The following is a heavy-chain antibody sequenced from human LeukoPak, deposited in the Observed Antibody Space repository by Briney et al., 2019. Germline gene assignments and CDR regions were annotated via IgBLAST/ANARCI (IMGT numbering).Heavy chain of an antibody. CDR1: GFTLSDYN. CDR3: ASVVVAAISSWFDP. Sequence: WGSLRLSCAASGFTLSDYNMNWVRQAPGKGLEWVANIKQDGSEKYYVDSVKGRFTISRDNAKNSLYLQMNSLRAEDTAVYYCASVVVAAISSWFDPWGQGTLVTVSS. CDR2: IKQDGSEK. D-gene: IGHD2-15*01. V-gene: IGHV3-7*01. J-gene: IGHJ5*02.